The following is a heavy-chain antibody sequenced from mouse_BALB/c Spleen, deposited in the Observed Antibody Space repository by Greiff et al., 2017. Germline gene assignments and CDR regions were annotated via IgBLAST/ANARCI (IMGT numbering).Heavy chain of an antibody. CDR2: IWGDGST. D-gene: IGHD1-1*01. CDR1: GFSLTGYG. CDR3: ARVDYYGSYFDY. J-gene: IGHJ2*01. V-gene: IGHV2-6-7*01. Sequence: VQLQQSGPGLVAPSQSLSITYTVSGFSLTGYGVNWVRQPPGKGLEWLGMIWGDGSTDYNSALKSRLSISKDNSKSQVFLKMNSLQTDDTARYYCARVDYYGSYFDYWGQGTTLTVSS.